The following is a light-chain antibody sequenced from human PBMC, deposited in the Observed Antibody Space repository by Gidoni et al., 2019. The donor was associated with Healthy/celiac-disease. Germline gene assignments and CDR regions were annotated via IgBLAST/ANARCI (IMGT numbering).Light chain of an antibody. Sequence: QSALTQPASVSGSPGQSITISCTGTSSDVGGYNYVSWYQQHPGKAPNLIIYDVSNRPYGVSNRFSGFKSGHTASLTLSGLQAEDEADYYCSSYTSSSTWVFGGGTKLTAL. CDR3: SSYTSSSTWV. J-gene: IGLJ3*02. CDR1: SSDVGGYNY. CDR2: DVS. V-gene: IGLV2-14*01.